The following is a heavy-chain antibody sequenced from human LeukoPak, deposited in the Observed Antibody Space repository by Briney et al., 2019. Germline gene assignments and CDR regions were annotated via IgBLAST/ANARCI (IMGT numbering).Heavy chain of an antibody. CDR3: ASSSSSWYLPLYYFDY. V-gene: IGHV1-2*06. CDR1: GYTFTGYY. Sequence: ASVKVSCKASGYTFTGYYMHWVRQAPGQGLEWMGRINPNSGGTNYAQKFQGRVTMTRDTSISTAYMELSRLRSDDTAVYYCASSSSSWYLPLYYFDYWGQGTLVTVSS. D-gene: IGHD6-13*01. J-gene: IGHJ4*02. CDR2: INPNSGGT.